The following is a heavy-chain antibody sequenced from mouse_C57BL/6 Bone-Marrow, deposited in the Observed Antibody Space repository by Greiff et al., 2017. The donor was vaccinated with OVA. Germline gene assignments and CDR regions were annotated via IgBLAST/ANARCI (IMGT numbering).Heavy chain of an antibody. Sequence: EVMLVESGGGLVQPGESLKLSCESNEYEFPSHDMSWVRKTPEKRLELVAAINSDGGSTYYPDTMERRFIISRDNTKKTLYLQMSSLRSEDTALYYCARHRITTVVAHAMDYWGQGTSVTVSP. CDR1: EYEFPSHD. D-gene: IGHD1-1*01. J-gene: IGHJ4*01. CDR2: INSDGGST. V-gene: IGHV5-2*01. CDR3: ARHRITTVVAHAMDY.